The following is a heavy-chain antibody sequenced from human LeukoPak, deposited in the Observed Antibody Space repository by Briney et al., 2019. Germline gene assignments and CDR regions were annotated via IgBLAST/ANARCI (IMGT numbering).Heavy chain of an antibody. Sequence: GGSLRLSCVASGFSFSSYAMNWVRQGAGKGLEWVSGIVGSDDSTYHADSVRGRFTISRDNSKNTLYLHMNSLSGEDTAVYYCARGRRVDFHYYNYMDVWGKGTAVTVSS. CDR3: ARGRRVDFHYYNYMDV. J-gene: IGHJ6*03. V-gene: IGHV3-23*01. CDR2: IVGSDDST. CDR1: GFSFSSYA. D-gene: IGHD5-12*01.